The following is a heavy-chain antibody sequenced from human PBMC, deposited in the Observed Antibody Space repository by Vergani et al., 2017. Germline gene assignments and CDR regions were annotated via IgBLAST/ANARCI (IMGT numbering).Heavy chain of an antibody. D-gene: IGHD5-12*01. CDR2: IYYSGST. CDR3: ARVLVATLSPFDY. J-gene: IGHJ4*02. CDR1: GGSISSSSYY. V-gene: IGHV4-39*07. Sequence: QLQLQESGPGLVKPSETLSLTCTVSGGSISSSSYYWGWIRQPPGKGLEWIGSIYYSGSTYYNPSLKSRVTISVDTSKNQFSLKLSSVTAADTAVYYCARVLVATLSPFDYWGQGTLVTVSS.